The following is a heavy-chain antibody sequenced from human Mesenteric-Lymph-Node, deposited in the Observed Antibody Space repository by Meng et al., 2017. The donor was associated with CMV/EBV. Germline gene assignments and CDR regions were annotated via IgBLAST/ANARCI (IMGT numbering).Heavy chain of an antibody. V-gene: IGHV3-30*04. CDR1: GFTFSSYA. CDR2: ISYDGSNK. D-gene: IGHD3-22*01. Sequence: GGSLRLSCAASGFTFSSYAMHWVRPAPGKGLEWVAVISYDGSNKYYADSVKGRFTISRDNSKNTLYLQMNSLRAEDTAVYYCASYDSSGYSFDYWGQGTLVTVSS. J-gene: IGHJ4*02. CDR3: ASYDSSGYSFDY.